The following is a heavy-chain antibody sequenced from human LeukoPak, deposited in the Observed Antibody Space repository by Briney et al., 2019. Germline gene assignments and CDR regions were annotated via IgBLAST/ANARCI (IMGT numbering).Heavy chain of an antibody. V-gene: IGHV1-2*02. CDR2: INPNSGGT. CDR3: ARRRVDGWLQFGGRNWFDP. J-gene: IGHJ5*02. Sequence: ASVKVSCKASGYTFTGYYMHWVRQAPGQGLEWMGWINPNSGGTNYAQKFQGRVTMTRNTSISTAYMELSSLRSEDTAVYYCARRRVDGWLQFGGRNWFDPWGQGTLVTVSS. D-gene: IGHD5-24*01. CDR1: GYTFTGYY.